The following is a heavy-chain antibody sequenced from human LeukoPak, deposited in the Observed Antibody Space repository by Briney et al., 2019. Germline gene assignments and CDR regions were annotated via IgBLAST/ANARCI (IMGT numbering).Heavy chain of an antibody. CDR1: GFTFSNYA. CDR2: VIGSGDNI. J-gene: IGHJ4*02. CDR3: VKRSVTFDY. Sequence: GGSLRLSCAASGFTFSNYAMSWVRQAPGKGLEWVSSVIGSGDNIYYAVSVKGRFTISRDNSKNTLYLQMSSLRAEDTAVYYCVKRSVTFDYWGQGTLVTVSS. D-gene: IGHD2-21*02. V-gene: IGHV3-23*01.